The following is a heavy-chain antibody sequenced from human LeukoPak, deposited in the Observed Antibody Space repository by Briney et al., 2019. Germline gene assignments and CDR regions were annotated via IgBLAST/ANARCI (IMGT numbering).Heavy chain of an antibody. CDR1: GYTFTGYY. Sequence: ASVKVSCKASGYTFTGYYIHWVRQAPGQGLEWMGGINPNSGVTNHAQKFQGRVTMTRDTSIATAYMELSRLRSDDTAVYYCARVAYYYDSIGDYDYWGQGTLVTVSS. D-gene: IGHD3-22*01. CDR2: INPNSGVT. J-gene: IGHJ4*02. V-gene: IGHV1-2*02. CDR3: ARVAYYYDSIGDYDY.